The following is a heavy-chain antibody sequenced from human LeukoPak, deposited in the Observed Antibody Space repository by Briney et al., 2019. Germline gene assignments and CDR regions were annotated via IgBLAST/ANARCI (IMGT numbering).Heavy chain of an antibody. Sequence: GGSLRLSCAASGFTFSNAWMSWVRQAPGKGLEWVGRIKNKTDGGTTDYAAPVKGGFTISRDDSKNTLYLQMNSLKTEDTAVYYCTTDYAGAFDIWGQGTMVTVSS. CDR2: IKNKTDGGTT. J-gene: IGHJ3*02. CDR3: TTDYAGAFDI. CDR1: GFTFSNAW. D-gene: IGHD3-16*01. V-gene: IGHV3-15*01.